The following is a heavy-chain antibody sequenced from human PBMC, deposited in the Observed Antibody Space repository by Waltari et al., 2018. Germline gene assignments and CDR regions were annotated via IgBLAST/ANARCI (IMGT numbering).Heavy chain of an antibody. J-gene: IGHJ2*01. CDR2: IQPGDSET. D-gene: IGHD3-22*01. CDR3: ARLFDSSGYYRGNWYFDL. Sequence: EVQLVQSGAEVKKPGESLKISCKGFGYSFTSYWIAWVRQMPGKGLEWMGLIQPGDSETRYSPSFQGQVTISADKSISTAYLQWSSLKASDTAMYYCARLFDSSGYYRGNWYFDLWGRGTLVTVSS. V-gene: IGHV5-51*03. CDR1: GYSFTSYW.